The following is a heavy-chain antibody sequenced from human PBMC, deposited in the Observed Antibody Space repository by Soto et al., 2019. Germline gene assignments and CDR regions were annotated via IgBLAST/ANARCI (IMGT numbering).Heavy chain of an antibody. J-gene: IGHJ1*01. D-gene: IGHD2-15*01. CDR3: ARGGGGMYCSGGSCYFRRIYFQH. Sequence: SETLSLTCAVYGGSFSGYYWSWIRQPPGKGLEWIGEINHSGSTNYNPSLKSRVTISVDTSKNQFSLKLSSVTAADTAVYYCARGGGGMYCSGGSCYFRRIYFQHWGQGTLVTVSS. CDR1: GGSFSGYY. CDR2: INHSGST. V-gene: IGHV4-34*01.